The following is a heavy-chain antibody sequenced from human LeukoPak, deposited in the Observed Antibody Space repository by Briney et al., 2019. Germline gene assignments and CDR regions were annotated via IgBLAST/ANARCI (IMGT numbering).Heavy chain of an antibody. Sequence: SETLSLTCAVYVGSFSGYYWSWIRQSPGKGLEWIGEINHSGSTNYNPSLKSRVTISVDTSKNQFSLKLTSVTAADTAVYYCARPLGQGNEYGMDVWGQGTTVTVSS. D-gene: IGHD1-1*01. CDR2: INHSGST. J-gene: IGHJ6*02. CDR3: ARPLGQGNEYGMDV. CDR1: VGSFSGYY. V-gene: IGHV4-34*01.